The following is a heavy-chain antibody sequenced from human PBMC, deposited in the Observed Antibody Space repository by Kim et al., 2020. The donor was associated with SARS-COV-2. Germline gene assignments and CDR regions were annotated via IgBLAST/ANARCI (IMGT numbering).Heavy chain of an antibody. D-gene: IGHD3-10*01. Sequence: ASVKVSCKASGYTFTSYAMHWVRQAPGQRLEWMGWINAGNGNTKYSQKFQGRVTITRDTSASTAYMELSSLRSEDTAVXCCARGSGVGGFGVDWGQGTLVTVSS. J-gene: IGHJ4*02. CDR3: ARGSGVGGFGVD. CDR1: GYTFTSYA. V-gene: IGHV1-3*01. CDR2: INAGNGNT.